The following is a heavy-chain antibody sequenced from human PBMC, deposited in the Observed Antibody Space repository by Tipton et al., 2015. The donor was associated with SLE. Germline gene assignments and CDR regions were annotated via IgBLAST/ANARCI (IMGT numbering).Heavy chain of an antibody. Sequence: TLSLTCTVSGGSISSFHWSWIRQPPGKGLEWIGYIYYSGSTTYNPSLKSRVTISVDTSKNQFSLKLSSVTAADTAFHYCARHAGLDYYFDYWGQGTLVTVSS. V-gene: IGHV4-59*08. CDR2: IYYSGST. CDR3: ARHAGLDYYFDY. CDR1: GGSISSFH. D-gene: IGHD3/OR15-3a*01. J-gene: IGHJ4*02.